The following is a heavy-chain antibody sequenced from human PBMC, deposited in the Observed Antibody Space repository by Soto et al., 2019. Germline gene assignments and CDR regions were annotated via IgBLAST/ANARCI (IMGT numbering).Heavy chain of an antibody. CDR2: ISWNSGSI. CDR1: GFTFDDYA. J-gene: IGHJ4*02. Sequence: EVQLVESGGGLVQPGRSLRLSCAASGFTFDDYAMHWVRQAPGKGLEWVSGISWNSGSIGYADSVKGRFTISRDNAKNSLYLQMNSLRAEDTALYYCAKDGDDDLTYWGRGTLVTVSS. D-gene: IGHD3-3*01. V-gene: IGHV3-9*01. CDR3: AKDGDDDLTY.